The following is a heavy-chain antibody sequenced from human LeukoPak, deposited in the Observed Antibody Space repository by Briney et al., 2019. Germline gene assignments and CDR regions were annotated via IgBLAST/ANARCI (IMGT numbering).Heavy chain of an antibody. CDR3: ARRPQYCRGGACYD. J-gene: IGHJ4*02. Sequence: ASVKVSCKASGNTFTGYYMHWVRQAPGQGLEWMGWINPNSGGTNYAQKFQGRVTMTRDTSISSVYMELSRLRSDDTAVYYCARRPQYCRGGACYDWGQGTLVTVSS. CDR2: INPNSGGT. CDR1: GNTFTGYY. V-gene: IGHV1-2*02. D-gene: IGHD2-15*01.